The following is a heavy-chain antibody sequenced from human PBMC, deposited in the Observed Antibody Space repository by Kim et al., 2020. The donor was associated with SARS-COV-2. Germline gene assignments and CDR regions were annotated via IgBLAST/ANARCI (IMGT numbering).Heavy chain of an antibody. Sequence: SETLSLTCTVSGGSISSGGYYWSWIRQHPGKGLEWIGYIYYSGSTYYNPSLKSRVTISVDTSKNQFSLKLSSVTAADTAVYYCAREGVGYCSSTSCPPYNWFDPWGQGTLVTVSS. V-gene: IGHV4-31*03. J-gene: IGHJ5*02. CDR2: IYYSGST. CDR1: GGSISSGGYY. CDR3: AREGVGYCSSTSCPPYNWFDP. D-gene: IGHD2-2*01.